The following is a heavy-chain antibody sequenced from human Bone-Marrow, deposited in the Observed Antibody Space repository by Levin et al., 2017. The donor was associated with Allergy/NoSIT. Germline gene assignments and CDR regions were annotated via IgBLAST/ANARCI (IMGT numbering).Heavy chain of an antibody. J-gene: IGHJ5*01. CDR1: GFTFNNYE. D-gene: IGHD2-21*01. CDR2: ISTSGSII. V-gene: IGHV3-48*03. CDR3: ARGPYCGGVSCYPTWFDT. Sequence: HSGGSLRLSCTGSGFTFNNYEINWVRQAPGKGLEWISHISTSGSIIYYADSVRVRFTLSRDNSKHSVFLQMNSLRADDTSIYYCARGPYCGGVSCYPTWFDTWGHGTLVTVSS.